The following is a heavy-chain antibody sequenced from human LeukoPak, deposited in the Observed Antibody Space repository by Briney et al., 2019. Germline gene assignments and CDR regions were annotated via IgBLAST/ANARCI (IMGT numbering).Heavy chain of an antibody. CDR2: ITAYNDNT. CDR1: GYTFTSYG. J-gene: IGHJ5*02. Sequence: ASVKVSCKASGYTFTSYGISWVRQAPGQGLEWMGWITAYNDNTNYAQKFQGRVTMTRDTSISTAYMELSRLTSDDTAVYFCARGRFGEWDNWFDPWGQGTLVTVSS. V-gene: IGHV1-18*01. CDR3: ARGRFGEWDNWFDP. D-gene: IGHD3-10*01.